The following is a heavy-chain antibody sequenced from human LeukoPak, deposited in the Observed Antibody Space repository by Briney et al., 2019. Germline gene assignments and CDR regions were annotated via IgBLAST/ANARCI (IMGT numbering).Heavy chain of an antibody. Sequence: GGSLRLSCAASGFTFSSYGMHWVRQAPGKGLEWVAFIRYDGSNKYYADSVKGRFTISRDNSKNTLYLQMNSLRAEDTAVYYCAKATYYDFWSDYGYFDYWGQGTLVTVSS. CDR1: GFTFSSYG. D-gene: IGHD3-3*01. CDR3: AKATYYDFWSDYGYFDY. CDR2: IRYDGSNK. J-gene: IGHJ4*02. V-gene: IGHV3-30*02.